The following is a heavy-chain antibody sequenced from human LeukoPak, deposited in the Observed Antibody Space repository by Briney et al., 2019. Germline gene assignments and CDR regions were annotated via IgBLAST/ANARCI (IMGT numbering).Heavy chain of an antibody. CDR1: GGSISSSSYY. V-gene: IGHV4-39*01. CDR2: IYYSGST. J-gene: IGHJ3*02. Sequence: SETLSLTCTVSGGSISSSSYYWGWIRQPPGKGLEWIASIYYSGSTYYNPSLKSRVTISVDTSKNQFSLKLSSVTAADTAVYYCASLIAAALRGAFDIWGQGTMVTVSS. D-gene: IGHD6-13*01. CDR3: ASLIAAALRGAFDI.